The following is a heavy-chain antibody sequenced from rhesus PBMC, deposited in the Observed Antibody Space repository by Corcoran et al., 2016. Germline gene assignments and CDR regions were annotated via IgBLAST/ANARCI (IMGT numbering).Heavy chain of an antibody. CDR2: SYDSKIP. CDR1: GGSISDSYR. Sequence: QVQLQESGPGVVKPSETLSLTCAVSGGSISDSYRWRWIRQPPGKGVGWIGNSYDSKIPNYNPSLKGRVTISKATSKNQFSLKLSSVTAADTAVYYCARGRNSGWFDYWGQGVLVTASS. J-gene: IGHJ4*01. V-gene: IGHV4S10*01. CDR3: ARGRNSGWFDY. D-gene: IGHD2-33*01.